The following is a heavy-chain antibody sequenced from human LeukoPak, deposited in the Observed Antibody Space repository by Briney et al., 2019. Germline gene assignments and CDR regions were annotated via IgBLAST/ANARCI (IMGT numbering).Heavy chain of an antibody. Sequence: SETLSPTCAVSGGSISSGGYSWSWIRQPLGKGLEWIGYIYHSGSTYYNPSLKSRVTISVDRSKNQFSLKLSSVTAADTAVYYCARKLRHPHYIVVVPAAFDYWGQGTLVTVSS. CDR1: GGSISSGGYS. CDR3: ARKLRHPHYIVVVPAAFDY. V-gene: IGHV4-30-2*01. D-gene: IGHD2-2*01. CDR2: IYHSGST. J-gene: IGHJ4*02.